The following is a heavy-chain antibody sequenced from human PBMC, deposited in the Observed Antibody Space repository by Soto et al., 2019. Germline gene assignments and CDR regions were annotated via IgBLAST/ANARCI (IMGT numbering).Heavy chain of an antibody. J-gene: IGHJ6*03. CDR3: AKDGGYCSSTSCHDYYMDV. V-gene: IGHV3-30*18. Sequence: GGSLRLSCAASGFTFSSYGMHWVRQAPGKGLEWVAVISYDGSNKYYADSVKGRFTISRDNSKNTLYLQMNSLRAEDTAVYYCAKDGGYCSSTSCHDYYMDVWGKGTTVTVPS. CDR2: ISYDGSNK. CDR1: GFTFSSYG. D-gene: IGHD2-2*01.